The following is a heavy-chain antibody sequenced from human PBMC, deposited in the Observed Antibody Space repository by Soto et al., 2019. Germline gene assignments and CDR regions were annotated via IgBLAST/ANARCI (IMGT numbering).Heavy chain of an antibody. CDR1: GYTFNTYG. J-gene: IGHJ5*02. D-gene: IGHD3-3*01. CDR2: IGTHNGDT. V-gene: IGHV1-18*01. CDR3: ARDWRGAEGFDP. Sequence: QVQLVQSGPEVKKPGASVKVSCKASGYTFNTYGFSWVRQAPGQGLEWVGWIGTHNGDTTYAQKFQGRVTMTIHTSTTTSYMELRSLTSDDTAMYFCARDWRGAEGFDPWGQGTLVTVSS.